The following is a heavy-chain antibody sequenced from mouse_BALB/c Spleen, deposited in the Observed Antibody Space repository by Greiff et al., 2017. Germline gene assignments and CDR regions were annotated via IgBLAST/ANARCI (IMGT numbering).Heavy chain of an antibody. D-gene: IGHD2-10*01. V-gene: IGHV8-8*01. Sequence: QVPLNVSGPGLLKPSQTLSLTCSFSGFSLSTSGMGVGWIRQPSGQGLEWLAHIWWDDDKYSNPSLKSQRTLSKDTSRNQVFLKITSVDTADTATYDCARRAYYGSYFDDWGQGTTLTVSS. CDR1: GFSLSTSGMG. J-gene: IGHJ2*01. CDR2: IWWDDDK. CDR3: ARRAYYGSYFDD.